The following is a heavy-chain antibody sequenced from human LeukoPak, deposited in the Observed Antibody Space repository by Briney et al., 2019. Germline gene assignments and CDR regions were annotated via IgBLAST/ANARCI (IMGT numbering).Heavy chain of an antibody. CDR2: TYYRSEWYI. J-gene: IGHJ4*02. D-gene: IGHD4-17*01. CDR1: GDSVSSNSAA. Sequence: SQTLSLTCAISGDSVSSNSAAWNWIRQSPSRGLEWLGRTYYRSEWYIDYAVSVKSRITINPDTSKNQFSLQLNSVTPEDTAVYYCARDHLPYGDYPLGLYDYWGQGTLVTVSS. V-gene: IGHV6-1*01. CDR3: ARDHLPYGDYPLGLYDY.